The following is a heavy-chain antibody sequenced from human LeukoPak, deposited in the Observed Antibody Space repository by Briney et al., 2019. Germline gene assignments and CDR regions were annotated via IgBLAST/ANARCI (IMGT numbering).Heavy chain of an antibody. D-gene: IGHD6-19*01. J-gene: IGHJ4*02. CDR1: GYTFTSYY. CDR3: ARVKGIAVAGPLWDY. Sequence: ASVKVSCKASGYTFTSYYMHWVRQAPGQGLEWMGIINPSGGSTSYAQKFQGRVTMTRDTSTSTVYMELSSLRSEDTAVYYCARVKGIAVAGPLWDYWGQGTLVTVSS. V-gene: IGHV1-46*01. CDR2: INPSGGST.